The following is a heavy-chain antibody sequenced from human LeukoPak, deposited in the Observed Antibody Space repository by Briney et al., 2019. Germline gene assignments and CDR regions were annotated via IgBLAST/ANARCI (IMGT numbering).Heavy chain of an antibody. V-gene: IGHV3-23*01. CDR2: ISGSGGST. CDR1: AFTLSRYA. J-gene: IGHJ5*02. Sequence: GRSLTPSCVASAFTLSRYAMSCVRQAQRKGLEWVSAISGSGGSTYYADSVKGRFTISRDNSKNTLYLQMNSLRAEDTAVYYCAKGPFVLVLTPVAGWFAPWGQGTRVICSS. CDR3: AKGPFVLVLTPVAGWFAP. D-gene: IGHD2-8*02.